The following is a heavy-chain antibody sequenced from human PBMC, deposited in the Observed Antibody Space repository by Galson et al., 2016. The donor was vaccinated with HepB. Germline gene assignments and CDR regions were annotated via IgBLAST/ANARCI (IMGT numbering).Heavy chain of an antibody. CDR2: LSYSGST. J-gene: IGHJ6*02. CDR1: GVSISSRSYY. D-gene: IGHD2-15*01. V-gene: IGHV4-39*01. CDR3: ARLGPIVVVVGDYGMDV. Sequence: ETLSLTCTVSGVSISSRSYYWGWIRQPPGKGLEWIGSLSYSGSTYYNPSLKSRVTISVDTSKDQFSLRLGSMTAADTAVYYCARLGPIVVVVGDYGMDVWGQGTKVTVSS.